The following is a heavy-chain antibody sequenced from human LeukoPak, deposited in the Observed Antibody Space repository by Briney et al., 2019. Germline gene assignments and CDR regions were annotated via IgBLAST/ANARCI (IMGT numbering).Heavy chain of an antibody. CDR1: GFTFSSYG. Sequence: GRSLRLSCAASGFTFSSYGMHWVRQAPGKGLEWVAVISYDGSNKYYADSVKGRFTISRDNSKNTLYLQMNSLRAEDTAVYYCAKSSVAGGSEYWGQGTLVTVSS. D-gene: IGHD2-15*01. J-gene: IGHJ4*02. CDR3: AKSSVAGGSEY. CDR2: ISYDGSNK. V-gene: IGHV3-30*18.